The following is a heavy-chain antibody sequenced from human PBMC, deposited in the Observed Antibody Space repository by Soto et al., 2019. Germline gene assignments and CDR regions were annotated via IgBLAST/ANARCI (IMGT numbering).Heavy chain of an antibody. CDR2: TYYRSKWYS. J-gene: IGHJ5*02. D-gene: IGHD3-3*01. V-gene: IGHV6-1*01. CDR3: ARGLWSGYHSNWFDP. Sequence: SQTLSLTCAISGDSVSSNSAAWNWIRRSPSRGLEWLGRTYYRSKWYSDYAVSVKSRITINPDTSKNQFSLQLSSVTPEDTAVYYCARGLWSGYHSNWFDPWGQGTLVTVSS. CDR1: GDSVSSNSAA.